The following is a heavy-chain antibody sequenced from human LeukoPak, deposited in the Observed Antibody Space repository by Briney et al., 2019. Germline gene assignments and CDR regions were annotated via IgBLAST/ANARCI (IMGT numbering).Heavy chain of an antibody. V-gene: IGHV3-23*01. Sequence: PGGSLRLSCAAYGFTFSSYAMSWVRQAPGKGLEWVSAISGSGGSTYYADSVKGRFTISRDNSKNTLYLQMNSVRAEDTAVYYCAKLLVGVVPAAIHHGDYWGQGTLVTVSS. J-gene: IGHJ4*02. CDR2: ISGSGGST. CDR3: AKLLVGVVPAAIHHGDY. CDR1: GFTFSSYA. D-gene: IGHD2-2*01.